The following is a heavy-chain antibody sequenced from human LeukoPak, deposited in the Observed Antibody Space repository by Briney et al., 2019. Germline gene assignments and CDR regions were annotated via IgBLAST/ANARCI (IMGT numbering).Heavy chain of an antibody. CDR3: ASTQTFDY. CDR2: IKQDGSEK. CDR1: GFTFSNYW. Sequence: GGSLRLSCAASGFTFSNYWMSCVRQAPGKGLEWVANIKQDGSEKYYADSVKGRFTISRDNAKSSLYLQLNSLRVEDTAVYHCASTQTFDYWGQGALVTVPS. V-gene: IGHV3-7*05. J-gene: IGHJ4*02.